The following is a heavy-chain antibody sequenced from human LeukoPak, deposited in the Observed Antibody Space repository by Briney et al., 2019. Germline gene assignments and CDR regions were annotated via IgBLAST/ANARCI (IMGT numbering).Heavy chain of an antibody. V-gene: IGHV3-74*01. CDR3: ATLDYYDKSPRILDY. CDR2: LDRDGTTT. J-gene: IGHJ4*02. Sequence: GGSLRLSCVASGFTFSTYWMHWVRQAPGKGLEWVSRLDRDGTTTSYADSVYGRFTISRDNAQNSLYVQMNSLRVEDTAVYYCATLDYYDKSPRILDYWGQGTLVTVAS. CDR1: GFTFSTYW. D-gene: IGHD3-22*01.